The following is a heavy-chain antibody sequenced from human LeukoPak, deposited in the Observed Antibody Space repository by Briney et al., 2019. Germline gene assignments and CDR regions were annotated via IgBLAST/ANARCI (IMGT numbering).Heavy chain of an antibody. J-gene: IGHJ5*02. D-gene: IGHD1-20*01. CDR3: ARVSNNWNDVGNWFDP. CDR2: ISAYNGNT. CDR1: GYTFTSYG. V-gene: IGHV1-18*01. Sequence: ASVKDSCKASGYTFTSYGISWVRQAPGQGLEWMGWISAYNGNTNYAQKLQGRVTMTTDTSTSTAYMELRSLRSDDTAVYYCARVSNNWNDVGNWFDPRGQGTLVTVSS.